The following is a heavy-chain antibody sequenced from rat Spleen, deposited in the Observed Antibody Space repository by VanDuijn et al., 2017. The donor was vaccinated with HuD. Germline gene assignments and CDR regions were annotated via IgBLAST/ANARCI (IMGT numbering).Heavy chain of an antibody. D-gene: IGHD1-12*01. CDR3: ARQGTRWYYFDH. Sequence: EVEVVESGGGLVQPGRSMKLSCAASGFTFSNYGMAWVRQTPTKGLEWVATISYDNYSTYYRDSVKGRFTISRDNAKSTLYLQMDSLRSEYTDTYYCARQGTRWYYFDHWGQGVMVTVSS. V-gene: IGHV5-29*01. CDR1: GFTFSNYG. J-gene: IGHJ2*01. CDR2: ISYDNYST.